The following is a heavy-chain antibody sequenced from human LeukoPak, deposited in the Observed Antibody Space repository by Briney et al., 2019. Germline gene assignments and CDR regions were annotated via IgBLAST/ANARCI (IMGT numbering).Heavy chain of an antibody. J-gene: IGHJ3*02. CDR1: GGTFSSYA. D-gene: IGHD1-26*01. V-gene: IGHV1-69*05. CDR2: IIPIFGTA. CDR3: ARDLATPGAFDI. Sequence: SVKVSCKASGGTFSSYAISWVRQAPGQGLEWMGGIIPIFGTANYAQKFQGRVTITTDESTSTAYMELSSLRSEDTAVYYCARDLATPGAFDIWGQGTMVTVSS.